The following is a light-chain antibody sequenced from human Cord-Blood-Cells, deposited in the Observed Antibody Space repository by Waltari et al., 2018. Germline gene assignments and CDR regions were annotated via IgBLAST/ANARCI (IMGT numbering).Light chain of an antibody. V-gene: IGKV1-39*01. CDR3: QQSYSTPLT. CDR1: QSISSY. J-gene: IGKJ4*01. CDR2: AAS. Sequence: DIQMTQSPSSLSASVGDRVTITCRASQSISSYLNWYQQKPGKAPKLLIYAASSLQSGVPSRFSGSGSGTDFTLTISSLQPEDFATYYGQQSYSTPLTFGGVTKVEIK.